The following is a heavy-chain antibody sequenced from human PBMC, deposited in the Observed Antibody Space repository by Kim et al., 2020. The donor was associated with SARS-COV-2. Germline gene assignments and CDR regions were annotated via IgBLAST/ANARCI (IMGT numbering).Heavy chain of an antibody. CDR1: GFTVSSNY. CDR3: ARVGGPDYGDYLFDY. CDR2: IYSGGST. J-gene: IGHJ4*02. V-gene: IGHV3-53*01. D-gene: IGHD4-17*01. Sequence: GGSLRLSCAASGFTVSSNYMSWVRQAPGKGLEWVSVIYSGGSTYYADSVKGRFTISRDNSKNTLYLQMNSLRAEDTAVYYCARVGGPDYGDYLFDYWGQGTLVTVSS.